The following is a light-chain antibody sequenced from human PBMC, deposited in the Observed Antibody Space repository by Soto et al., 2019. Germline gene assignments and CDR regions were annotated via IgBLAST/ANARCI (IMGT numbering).Light chain of an antibody. CDR3: QQYNSYPWT. J-gene: IGKJ1*01. CDR2: DAS. V-gene: IGKV1-5*01. Sequence: DIQMTQSPSTLSASVGDRVTITCRASQSISSWLAWYQQKPGKAPKLLIYDASSLESGAPSRFSGSGSGTEFTLTISSLQPNDFATYYCQQYNSYPWTLGQGTKVE. CDR1: QSISSW.